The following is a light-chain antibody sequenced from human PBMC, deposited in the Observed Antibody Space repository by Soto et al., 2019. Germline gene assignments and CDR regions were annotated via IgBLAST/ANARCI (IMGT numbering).Light chain of an antibody. CDR1: SSNIGSNS. CDR2: SSN. Sequence: QSVLTQPPSASGTPGQRVTISCSGSSSNIGSNSVCWFQQLPGTAPKLLIYSSNQRPSGVPDRFSGSKSGTSASLAVSGLRSEDEADYYCAAWDDSLSGVVFGGGTQLTVL. V-gene: IGLV1-47*02. J-gene: IGLJ2*01. CDR3: AAWDDSLSGVV.